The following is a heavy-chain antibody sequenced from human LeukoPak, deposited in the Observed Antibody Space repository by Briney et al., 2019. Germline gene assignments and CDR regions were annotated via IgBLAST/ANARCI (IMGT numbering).Heavy chain of an antibody. V-gene: IGHV1-69*04. CDR2: IIPILGIA. D-gene: IGHD6-19*01. CDR3: ARLYSSGWPIDY. J-gene: IGHJ4*02. CDR1: GGTFSGYA. Sequence: ASVKVSCKASGGTFSGYAISWVRQAPGQGLEWMGRIIPILGIANYAQKFQGRVTITADKSTSTAYMELSSLRSEDTAVYYCARLYSSGWPIDYWGQGTLVTVSS.